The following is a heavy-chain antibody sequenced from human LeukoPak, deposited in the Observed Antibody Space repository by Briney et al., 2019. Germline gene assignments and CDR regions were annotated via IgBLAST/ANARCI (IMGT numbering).Heavy chain of an antibody. CDR3: ARDGGSSGYRYFDL. CDR1: SGSISSGGYY. V-gene: IGHV4-31*03. D-gene: IGHD3-22*01. CDR2: ISHSVGT. Sequence: SQTLSLTCIVSSGSISSGGYYWRWIRQHPGKGLEWIGYISHSVGTLYNPSLKSRVMISLDTPKNQFSLKLTSVTAADTAVYYCARDGGSSGYRYFDLWGRGTLVTVSS. J-gene: IGHJ2*01.